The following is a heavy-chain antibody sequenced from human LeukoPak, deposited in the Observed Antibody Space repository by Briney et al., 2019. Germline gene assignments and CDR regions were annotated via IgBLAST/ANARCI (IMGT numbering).Heavy chain of an antibody. V-gene: IGHV3-11*01. CDR1: GFTFSDYY. CDR2: ISSNGSTI. Sequence: PGGSLRLSCAASGFTFSDYYMSWIRQAPGKGLEWVSYISSNGSTIYYADSVKGRFTISRDNAKNSLYLQMNSLRAEDTAVYYCAREPLWSGYYSVDYWGQGTLVTVSS. J-gene: IGHJ4*02. CDR3: AREPLWSGYYSVDY. D-gene: IGHD3-3*01.